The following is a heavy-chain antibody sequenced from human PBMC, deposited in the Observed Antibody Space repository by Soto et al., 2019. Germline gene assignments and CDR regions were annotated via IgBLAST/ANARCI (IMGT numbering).Heavy chain of an antibody. J-gene: IGHJ3*02. CDR2: IRGSGGNT. CDR3: EKPMERRYAFDI. V-gene: IGHV3-23*01. CDR1: GFTFSSCA. D-gene: IGHD1-1*01. Sequence: EVQLLESGGGLVQPGGSLRLSCAASGFTFSSCAMSWVRQAPEKGLEWVSGIRGSGGNTYYADSVNGRFTISRDNSKNTLYLQMNSLRAEDTAVYYCEKPMERRYAFDIWGQGTMVTVSS.